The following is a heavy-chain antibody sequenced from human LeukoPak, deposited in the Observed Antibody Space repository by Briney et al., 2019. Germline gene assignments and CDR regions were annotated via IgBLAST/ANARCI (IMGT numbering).Heavy chain of an antibody. D-gene: IGHD2-15*01. CDR2: ISAYNGNT. CDR3: ARTPLGVVVVAARYNWFDP. J-gene: IGHJ5*02. CDR1: GYTFTSYG. Sequence: ASVKVSCKASGYTFTSYGISWVRQAPGQGLEWMGWISAYNGNTNYAQKLQGRVTMTTDTSTSTAYMELRSLRSDDTAVYYCARTPLGVVVVAARYNWFDPWGQGTLVTVSS. V-gene: IGHV1-18*01.